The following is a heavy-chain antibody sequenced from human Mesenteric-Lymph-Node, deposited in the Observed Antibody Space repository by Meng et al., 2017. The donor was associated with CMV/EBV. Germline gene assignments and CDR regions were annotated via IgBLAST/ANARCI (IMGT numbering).Heavy chain of an antibody. D-gene: IGHD3-9*01. V-gene: IGHV4-34*01. CDR1: GGSLSDYY. CDR3: ARGHYDILSLDY. J-gene: IGHJ4*02. CDR2: INHSGIT. Sequence: SCAVYGGSLSDYYWSWIRQPPGKGLEWIGEINHSGITNYNPPLKSRVTISVDTSKNQFSLKLSSVTAADTAVYYCARGHYDILSLDYWGQGTLVTVSS.